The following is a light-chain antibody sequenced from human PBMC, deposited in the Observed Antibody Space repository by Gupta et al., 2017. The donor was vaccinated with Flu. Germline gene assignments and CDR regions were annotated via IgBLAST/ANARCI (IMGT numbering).Light chain of an antibody. J-gene: IGLJ3*02. Sequence: QSALTQARSVSGSPGQSVTISWTGTSSDVGAYNYVSWYQQHPTKAPKLIIYDVTKRPSGVPDRFSGSKSGDTASLTISGLQAEDDGDYYCCSYAGSYTWVFGGGTTLTVL. CDR3: CSYAGSYTWV. CDR2: DVT. V-gene: IGLV2-11*01. CDR1: SSDVGAYNY.